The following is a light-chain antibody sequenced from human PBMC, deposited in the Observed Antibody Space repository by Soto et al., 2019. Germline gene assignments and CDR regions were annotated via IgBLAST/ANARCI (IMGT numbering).Light chain of an antibody. J-gene: IGKJ5*01. CDR3: QHYDSLPIT. V-gene: IGKV3-15*01. CDR1: QSVSSN. CDR2: SAS. Sequence: EIVMTQSPATLSVSPGERATLSCRASQSVSSNLAWYQQKPGQAPRLLMYSASTRATGIPARFSGSGSGTDFTLTISRLEPEDFAVFYCQHYDSLPITFGQGTRLEI.